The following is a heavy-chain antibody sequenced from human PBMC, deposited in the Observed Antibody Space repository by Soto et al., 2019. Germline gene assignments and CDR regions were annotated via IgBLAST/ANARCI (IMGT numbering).Heavy chain of an antibody. J-gene: IGHJ5*02. CDR1: GGSISSSSYC. V-gene: IGHV4-39*07. Sequence: PSETLSLTCTVSGGSISSSSYCWGWIRQPPGKGLEWIGSIYYSGSTYYNPPLKSRVTISVDTSKNQFSLKLSSVTAADTAVYYCARGRVVVVVAATRYWFDPWGQGTLVTVSS. D-gene: IGHD2-15*01. CDR2: IYYSGST. CDR3: ARGRVVVVVAATRYWFDP.